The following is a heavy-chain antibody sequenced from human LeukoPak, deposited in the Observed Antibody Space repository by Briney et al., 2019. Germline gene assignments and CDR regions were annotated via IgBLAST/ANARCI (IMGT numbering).Heavy chain of an antibody. J-gene: IGHJ4*02. CDR2: ISSSSSYI. V-gene: IGHV3-21*01. Sequence: GGSLRLSCAASGFTFSSYSMNWVRQAPGKGLEWVSSISSSSSYIYYADSVKGRFTISRDNAKNSLYLQMNSLRAEDTAVYYCARDVPGGYGSDFDSWGQGTLVTVSS. D-gene: IGHD3-10*01. CDR1: GFTFSSYS. CDR3: ARDVPGGYGSDFDS.